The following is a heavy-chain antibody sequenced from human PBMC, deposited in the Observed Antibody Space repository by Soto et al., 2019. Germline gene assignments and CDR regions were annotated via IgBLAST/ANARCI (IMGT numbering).Heavy chain of an antibody. CDR1: GFTLDDYA. Sequence: GGSLRLSCAASGFTLDDYAIHWVLQGPGKGLEWVSGISWDSNIIGYTDSVKGRFIISRDNAKNSLYLQMNGLRPEDTALYYCAPIGVVVPFWESWGQGTPVTVSS. V-gene: IGHV3-9*01. CDR3: APIGVVVPFWES. J-gene: IGHJ4*02. D-gene: IGHD2-15*01. CDR2: ISWDSNII.